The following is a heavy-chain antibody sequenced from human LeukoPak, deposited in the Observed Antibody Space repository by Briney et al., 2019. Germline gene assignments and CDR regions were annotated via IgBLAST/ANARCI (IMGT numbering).Heavy chain of an antibody. CDR1: GFTFSSYG. CDR3: AKSGDYGDYVFDY. D-gene: IGHD4-17*01. J-gene: IGHJ4*02. CDR2: ISYDGSNK. Sequence: PGGSLRLSCAASGFTFSSYGMHWVRQAPGKGLEWVAVISYDGSNKYYADSVKGRFTISRDNSKNTLYLQMNSLRAEDTAVYYCAKSGDYGDYVFDYWGQGTLATVSS. V-gene: IGHV3-30*18.